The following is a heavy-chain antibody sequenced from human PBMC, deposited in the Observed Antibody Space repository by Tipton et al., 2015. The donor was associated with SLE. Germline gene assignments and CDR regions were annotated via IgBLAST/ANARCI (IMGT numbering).Heavy chain of an antibody. CDR1: GISISTLY. J-gene: IGHJ4*02. D-gene: IGHD7-27*01. Sequence: TLSLTCKVSGISISTLYWSWIRQPPGKGLEWIGQMHNSGDSTYNPSLKSRVTMSVDTSKNHFSLKLTSVIAADTAVYYCARDIEAPGDFLYFDYWGQGILVTVSS. CDR3: ARDIEAPGDFLYFDY. CDR2: MHNSGDS. V-gene: IGHV4-59*11.